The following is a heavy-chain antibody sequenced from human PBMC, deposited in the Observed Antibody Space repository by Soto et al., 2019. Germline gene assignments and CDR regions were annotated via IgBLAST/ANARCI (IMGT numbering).Heavy chain of an antibody. J-gene: IGHJ5*02. CDR2: IVPLFGTA. CDR3: ARDGDPGYSFWSGPLGGGRFDP. D-gene: IGHD3-3*01. Sequence: QVQLVQSGAEVKEPGSSVNVSCKTSGGTFGNTAVTWVRQVRGQGLEWIGGIVPLFGTANYAQKFRGRVMITADESTSTGYMDLSSLRSDDTAIYYCARDGDPGYSFWSGPLGGGRFDPWGQGTLVTVSS. CDR1: GGTFGNTA. V-gene: IGHV1-69*12.